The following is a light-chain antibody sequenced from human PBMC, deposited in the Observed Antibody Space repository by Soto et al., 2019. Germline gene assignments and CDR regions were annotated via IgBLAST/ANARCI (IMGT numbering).Light chain of an antibody. V-gene: IGLV2-14*03. CDR3: SSPTSSSTYL. J-gene: IGLJ1*01. CDR2: SVT. CDR1: SSDVGAYNS. Sequence: QSVLTQPASVSGSPGQSITISCTGTSSDVGAYNSVSWYQQHPDKAPKLIIFSVTSRTSGLSDRFSGSKSDNTASLTISGLRTEDEADYYCSSPTSSSTYLFGTGTKVTVL.